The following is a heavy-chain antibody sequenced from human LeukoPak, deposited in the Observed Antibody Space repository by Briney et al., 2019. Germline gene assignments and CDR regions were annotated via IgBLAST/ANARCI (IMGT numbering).Heavy chain of an antibody. J-gene: IGHJ5*02. Sequence: GGSLRLSCAASGFTFSSYAMHWVRQAPGKGLEWVAVISYDGSNKYYADSVKGRFTISRDNSKNTLYLQMNSLRAEDTAVYYCARDRGSGYGDYLPFDPWGQGTLVTVSS. V-gene: IGHV3-30-3*01. CDR3: ARDRGSGYGDYLPFDP. D-gene: IGHD4-17*01. CDR2: ISYDGSNK. CDR1: GFTFSSYA.